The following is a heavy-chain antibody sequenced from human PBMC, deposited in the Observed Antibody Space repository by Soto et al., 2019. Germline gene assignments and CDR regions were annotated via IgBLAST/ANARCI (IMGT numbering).Heavy chain of an antibody. CDR1: GGSISSYY. V-gene: IGHV4-4*07. CDR2: IYTSGST. D-gene: IGHD6-13*01. CDR3: ARDVRPGIAAAGSRNWFDP. J-gene: IGHJ5*02. Sequence: SETLSLTCTVSGGSISSYYWSWIRQPAGKGLEWIGRIYTSGSTNYNPSLKSRVTMSVDTSKNQFSLKLSSVTAADTAVYYCARDVRPGIAAAGSRNWFDPWGQGTLVTVSS.